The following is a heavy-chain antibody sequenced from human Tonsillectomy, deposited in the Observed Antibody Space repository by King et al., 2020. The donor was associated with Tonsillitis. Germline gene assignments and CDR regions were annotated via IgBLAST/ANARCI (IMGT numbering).Heavy chain of an antibody. CDR1: GFTFSSYA. Sequence: VQLVESGGGLVQPGGSLRLSCAASGFTFSSYAMSWVRQAPGKGLEWVSAISGSGGSTYYADSVKGRFPISRDNSKNTLYLQMTSLRAEDTAVYYCAKSVYYYDSSGYSYWGQGTLVTVSS. CDR2: ISGSGGST. D-gene: IGHD3-22*01. J-gene: IGHJ4*02. V-gene: IGHV3-23*04. CDR3: AKSVYYYDSSGYSY.